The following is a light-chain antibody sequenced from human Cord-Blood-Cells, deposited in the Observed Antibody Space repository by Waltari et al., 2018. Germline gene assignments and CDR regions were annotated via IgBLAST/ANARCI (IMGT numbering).Light chain of an antibody. CDR3: QQSYSTPRT. CDR1: QSISGY. CDR2: AAS. Sequence: DLQMTQSPSSLSASVGDRVTITCRASQSISGYLNWYQQKPGKAPKLLIYAASSLQSGVPSRFSGSGSGTDFTLTISSLQPEDFATYYCQQSYSTPRTFGGGTKVEIK. V-gene: IGKV1-39*01. J-gene: IGKJ4*01.